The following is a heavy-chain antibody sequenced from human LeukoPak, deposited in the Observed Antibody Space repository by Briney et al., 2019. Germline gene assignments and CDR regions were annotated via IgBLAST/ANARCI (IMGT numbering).Heavy chain of an antibody. CDR1: GGSISSSNW. CDR2: IYHSGST. CDR3: ARGGITMVRGVIIYYWFDP. V-gene: IGHV4-4*02. D-gene: IGHD3-10*01. Sequence: SETLSLTCAVSGGSISSSNWWSWVRQPPGKGLEWIGEIYHSGSTNYNPSLKSRVTISVDESKNQFSLKLSSVTAADTAVYYCARGGITMVRGVIIYYWFDPWGQGTLVTVSS. J-gene: IGHJ5*02.